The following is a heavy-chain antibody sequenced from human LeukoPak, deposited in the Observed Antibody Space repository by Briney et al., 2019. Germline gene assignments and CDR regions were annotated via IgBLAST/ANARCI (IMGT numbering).Heavy chain of an antibody. D-gene: IGHD3-22*01. CDR3: ARPPHYYDTSGYSV. Sequence: SETLSLTCAVYGESFRGYYWSWIRQPPGKGLEWIGEINHSGSTDYNPSLKSRVTISVDTSKNQFSLRLNSVTAADTAVYYCARPPHYYDTSGYSVWGQGTLVTVSS. V-gene: IGHV4-34*01. CDR1: GESFRGYY. CDR2: INHSGST. J-gene: IGHJ4*02.